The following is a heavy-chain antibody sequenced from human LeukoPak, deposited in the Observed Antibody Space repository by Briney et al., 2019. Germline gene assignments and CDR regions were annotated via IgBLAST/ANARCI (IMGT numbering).Heavy chain of an antibody. CDR3: ARQNLDCSGGSCYGKYYFDY. J-gene: IGHJ4*02. CDR2: IYYSGST. Sequence: SETLSLTCTVSGGSISSYYWSWIRQPPGKGLEWIGYIYYSGSTNYNPSLKSRVTISVDTSKNQFSLKLSSVTAAGTAVYYCARQNLDCSGGSCYGKYYFDYWGQGTLVTVSS. CDR1: GGSISSYY. V-gene: IGHV4-59*08. D-gene: IGHD2-15*01.